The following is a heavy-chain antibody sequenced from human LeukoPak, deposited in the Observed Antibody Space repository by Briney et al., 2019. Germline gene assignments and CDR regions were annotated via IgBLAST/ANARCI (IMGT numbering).Heavy chain of an antibody. CDR1: GFTVGTNY. J-gene: IGHJ4*02. CDR2: IFSGGST. CDR3: ARDTSSGWQHDY. Sequence: PGGSLRLSCAVSGFTVGTNYMSWVRQAPGKGLEWVSAIFSGGSTFYADSVKGRFTISRDNSKNTLYLQMNSLRADDTALYYCARDTSSGWQHDYWGQGTLVTVSS. D-gene: IGHD6-19*01. V-gene: IGHV3-66*01.